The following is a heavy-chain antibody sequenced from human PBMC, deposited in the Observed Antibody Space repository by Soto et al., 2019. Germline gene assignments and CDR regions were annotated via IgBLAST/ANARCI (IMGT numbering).Heavy chain of an antibody. J-gene: IGHJ4*02. V-gene: IGHV3-23*01. Sequence: GGSLRLSCAASGFAFSNYAIHWVRQSPGKGLEWVSSISTSIDATYYADSVKGRFTISRDDSKNTLYLQMNSLRAEDSAVYYCAKDRTVAARNFDYWGQGTQVTVSS. D-gene: IGHD6-6*01. CDR2: ISTSIDAT. CDR3: AKDRTVAARNFDY. CDR1: GFAFSNYA.